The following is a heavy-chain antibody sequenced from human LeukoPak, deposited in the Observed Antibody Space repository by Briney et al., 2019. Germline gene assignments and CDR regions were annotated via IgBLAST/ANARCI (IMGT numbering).Heavy chain of an antibody. CDR1: GYTFTGYY. Sequence: ASVKVSCKASGYTFTGYYMHWVRQAPGQGLEWMGWINPNSGGTNYAQKFQGRVTMTRDTSISTAYMELSRLRSDDTAVYYCAREWVVGATSPLGWFDPWGQGTLVTVSS. CDR3: AREWVVGATSPLGWFDP. CDR2: INPNSGGT. J-gene: IGHJ5*02. V-gene: IGHV1-2*02. D-gene: IGHD1-26*01.